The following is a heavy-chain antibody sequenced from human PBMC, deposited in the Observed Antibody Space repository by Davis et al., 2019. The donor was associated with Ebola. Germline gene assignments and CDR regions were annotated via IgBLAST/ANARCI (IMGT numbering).Heavy chain of an antibody. V-gene: IGHV4-34*01. CDR1: GGSFSGYY. J-gene: IGHJ5*02. Sequence: SETLSLTCAVYGGSFSGYYWSWIRQPPGKGLEWIGEINHSGSTNYNPSLKSRVTISVDTSKNQFSLKLSSVTAADTAVYYCARCSSTSCLNWFDPWGQGTLVTVSS. CDR2: INHSGST. D-gene: IGHD2-2*01. CDR3: ARCSSTSCLNWFDP.